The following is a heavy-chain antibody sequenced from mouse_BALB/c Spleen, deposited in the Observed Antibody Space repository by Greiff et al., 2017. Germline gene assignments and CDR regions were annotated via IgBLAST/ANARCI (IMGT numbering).Heavy chain of an antibody. CDR2: IWSGGST. Sequence: QVQLQQSGPGLVQPSQSLSITCTVSGFSLTSYGVHWVRQSPGKGLEWLGVIWSGGSTDYNAAFISRLSISKDNSKSQVFFKMNSLQANDTALYYCARNRYWYFDVWGAGTTVTVSS. CDR1: GFSLTSYG. J-gene: IGHJ1*01. CDR3: ARNRYWYFDV. V-gene: IGHV2-2*02.